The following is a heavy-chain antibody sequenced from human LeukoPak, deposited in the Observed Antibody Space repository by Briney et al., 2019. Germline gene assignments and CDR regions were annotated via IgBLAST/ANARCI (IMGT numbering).Heavy chain of an antibody. J-gene: IGHJ4*02. D-gene: IGHD3-16*01. Sequence: GASVKVSCKASGGTFSSYAISWVRQAPGQGLEWMGGIIPIFGTANYAQKFQGRVTITADKSTSTAYMELRSLRSDDTAVYYCARDRGLYQTYFDYWGQGTLVTVSS. V-gene: IGHV1-69*06. CDR3: ARDRGLYQTYFDY. CDR1: GGTFSSYA. CDR2: IIPIFGTA.